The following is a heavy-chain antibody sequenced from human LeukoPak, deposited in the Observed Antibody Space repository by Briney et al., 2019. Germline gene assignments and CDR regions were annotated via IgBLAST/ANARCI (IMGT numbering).Heavy chain of an antibody. CDR3: ARVYGFWSVYYYYYMDV. CDR1: GFTFSSRS. J-gene: IGHJ6*03. Sequence: GGSLRLSCATSGFTFSSRSVNWVRQAPGKGLEWVSYISSTSSTIYSTDSVKGRFTISRDNAENSLYLQMNSLRAEDTAVYYCARVYGFWSVYYYYYMDVWGKGTTVTVSS. V-gene: IGHV3-48*04. D-gene: IGHD3-3*01. CDR2: ISSTSSTI.